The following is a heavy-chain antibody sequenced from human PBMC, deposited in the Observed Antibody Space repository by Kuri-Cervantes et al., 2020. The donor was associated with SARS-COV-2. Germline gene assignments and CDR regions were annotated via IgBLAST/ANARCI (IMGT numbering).Heavy chain of an antibody. Sequence: SETLSLTCTVSGGSITTRSHYWGWIRQSPRKGLEWIGSIYYSGNTFYNPSLKSRVTISEDTSKNQFSLTLRSVTAADTAVYYCAREIGYCTGGVCYFPQSFGYYYYYMDVWGRGTTVTVSS. D-gene: IGHD2-8*02. CDR3: AREIGYCTGGVCYFPQSFGYYYYYMDV. V-gene: IGHV4-39*07. CDR2: IYYSGNT. J-gene: IGHJ6*03. CDR1: GGSITTRSHY.